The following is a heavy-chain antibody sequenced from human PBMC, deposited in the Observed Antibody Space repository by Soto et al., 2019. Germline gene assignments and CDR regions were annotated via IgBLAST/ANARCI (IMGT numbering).Heavy chain of an antibody. J-gene: IGHJ6*02. CDR2: INPNSGGT. CDR3: ARGGDTYYYDSSGYYIGFYYGMDV. CDR1: GYTFTGYY. V-gene: IGHV1-2*02. D-gene: IGHD3-22*01. Sequence: VASVKVSCKASGYTFTGYYMHWVRQAPGQGLEWMGWINPNSGGTNYAQKFQGRVTMTRDTSISTAYMELSRLRSDDTAVYYCARGGDTYYYDSSGYYIGFYYGMDVWGQGTTVTVSS.